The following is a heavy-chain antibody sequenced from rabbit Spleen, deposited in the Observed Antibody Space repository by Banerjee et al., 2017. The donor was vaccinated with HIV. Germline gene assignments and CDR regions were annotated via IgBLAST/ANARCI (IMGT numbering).Heavy chain of an antibody. Sequence: QEQLVESGGGLVQPEGSLTLTCKASGVSLNDKDVMCWVRQAPGKGLEWIACINIVTGKSVYASWAKGRFTVSKTSSTTVTLHMTSLTAADTATYFCARDTSSSFSSYGMDLWGPGTLVTVS. CDR2: INIVTGKS. V-gene: IGHV1S45*01. J-gene: IGHJ6*01. CDR3: ARDTSSSFSSYGMDL. CDR1: GVSLNDKDV. D-gene: IGHD1-1*01.